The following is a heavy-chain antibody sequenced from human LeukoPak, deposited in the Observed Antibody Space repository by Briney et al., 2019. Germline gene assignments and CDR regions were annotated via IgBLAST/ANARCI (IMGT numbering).Heavy chain of an antibody. CDR1: GGSVSSGSYY. J-gene: IGHJ5*02. CDR2: IYYSGST. D-gene: IGHD1-26*01. V-gene: IGHV4-61*01. CDR3: ARGERLQSNWFDP. Sequence: SETLSLTCTVSGGSVSSGSYYWSWIRQPPGKGLEWIGYIYYSGSTNYNPSLKSRVTISVDTSKNQFSLKLSSVTAADTAVYYCARGERLQSNWFDPWGQGTLVTVSS.